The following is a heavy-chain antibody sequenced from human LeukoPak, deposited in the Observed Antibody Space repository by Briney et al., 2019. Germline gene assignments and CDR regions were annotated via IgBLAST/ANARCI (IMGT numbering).Heavy chain of an antibody. CDR1: GFTVSSNY. J-gene: IGHJ6*03. CDR3: AREGIAAAQQHYYMDV. D-gene: IGHD6-25*01. V-gene: IGHV3-53*01. Sequence: PGGSLRLSCAASGFTVSSNYMSWVRQAPGKGLEWVSVIYSGGSTYYADSVKGRFTISRDNSKNTLYLQMNSLRAEDTAVYYCAREGIAAAQQHYYMDVWGKGTTVTVSS. CDR2: IYSGGST.